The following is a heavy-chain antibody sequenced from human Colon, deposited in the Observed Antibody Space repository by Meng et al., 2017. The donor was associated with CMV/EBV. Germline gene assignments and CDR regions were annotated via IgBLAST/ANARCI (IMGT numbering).Heavy chain of an antibody. CDR1: GFTFSNSG. CDR3: AKVGDYPGGYFDY. CDR2: ISFDGRSK. J-gene: IGHJ4*02. V-gene: IGHV3-30*04. D-gene: IGHD4-17*01. Sequence: GGSLRLSCAASGFTFSNSGLHWVRQAPGKGLEWVALISFDGRSKYYADSVKGRFTVSRDNSKNTLFLQMNSLRVEDTAVYYCAKVGDYPGGYFDYWGQGTLVTVSS.